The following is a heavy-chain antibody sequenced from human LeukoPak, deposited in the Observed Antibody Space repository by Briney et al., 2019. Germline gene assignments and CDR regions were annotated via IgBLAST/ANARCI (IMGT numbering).Heavy chain of an antibody. J-gene: IGHJ6*03. Sequence: ASVKVSCKASGYTFTGHYMHWVRQAPGQGLEWMGWINPNSGGTNYAQKFQGRVTMTRDTSISTAYMELSRLRSDDTAVYYCARGLLRPSYYYMDVWGKGITVTVSS. CDR3: ARGLLRPSYYYMDV. D-gene: IGHD3-22*01. V-gene: IGHV1-2*02. CDR2: INPNSGGT. CDR1: GYTFTGHY.